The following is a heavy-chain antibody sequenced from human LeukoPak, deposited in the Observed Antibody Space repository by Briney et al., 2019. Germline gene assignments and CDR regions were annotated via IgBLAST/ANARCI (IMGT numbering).Heavy chain of an antibody. CDR1: GGTFSSYA. J-gene: IGHJ5*02. D-gene: IGHD3-3*01. Sequence: ASVKVSCKASGGTFSSYAISWVRQAPGQGLEWMGGIIPIFGTANYAQKFQGRVTITADESTSTAYMELSSLRSDDTAVYYCARAGLDFWGGNNWFDPWGQGTLVTVSS. CDR3: ARAGLDFWGGNNWFDP. V-gene: IGHV1-69*13. CDR2: IIPIFGTA.